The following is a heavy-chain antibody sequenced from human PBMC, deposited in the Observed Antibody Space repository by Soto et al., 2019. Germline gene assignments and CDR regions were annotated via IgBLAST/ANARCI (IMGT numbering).Heavy chain of an antibody. Sequence: QVQLQESGPGLVKPSQTLSLTCTVSGGSISGGGYYWNWIRQLPGKGLGWIGYIYYIGSTYYNPSLRSRVTISVDTSKNQFSLRLSSVTAADTAVYYCARADQTGTTGFDPWGQGTLVTVSS. CDR3: ARADQTGTTGFDP. V-gene: IGHV4-31*03. D-gene: IGHD1-1*01. CDR1: GGSISGGGYY. CDR2: IYYIGST. J-gene: IGHJ5*02.